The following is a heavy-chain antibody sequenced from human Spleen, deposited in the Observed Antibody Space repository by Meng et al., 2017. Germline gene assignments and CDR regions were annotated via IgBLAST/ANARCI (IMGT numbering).Heavy chain of an antibody. CDR2: IYPSGSA. CDR3: ARDRDSSGYYYGGRNWYFDL. J-gene: IGHJ2*01. D-gene: IGHD3-22*01. V-gene: IGHV4-4*02. CDR1: GGSISSDNW. Sequence: SETLSLTCAVSGGSISSDNWWSWVRQSPGKGLEWIGEIYPSGSARYNPSLKSRVTISVDTSKNQFSLKLSSVTAADTAVYYCARDRDSSGYYYGGRNWYFDLWGRGTLVTVSS.